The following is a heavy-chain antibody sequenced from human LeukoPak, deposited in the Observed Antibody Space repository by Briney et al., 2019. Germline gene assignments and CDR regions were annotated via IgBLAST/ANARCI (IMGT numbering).Heavy chain of an antibody. CDR2: ISPDGTTS. CDR3: TKDSDWAIDY. D-gene: IGHD6-19*01. J-gene: IGHJ4*02. Sequence: GGSLRLSCAAAGFTFSDLYMTWIRQAPGKALEWVSYISPDGTTSYYADSLKGRFTISRDNAKNSLYLQMNSLRAEDTAVYYCTKDSDWAIDYWGQGTLVIVSS. V-gene: IGHV3-11*01. CDR1: GFTFSDLY.